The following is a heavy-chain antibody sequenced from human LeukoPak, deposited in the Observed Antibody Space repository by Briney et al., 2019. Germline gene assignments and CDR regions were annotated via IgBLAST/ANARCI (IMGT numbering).Heavy chain of an antibody. D-gene: IGHD1-26*01. Sequence: ASVKVSCKASGGTFSSYTISWVRQAPGQGLEWMGRIIPILGIANYAQKFQGRVTITADKSTSTAYMELSSLSSEDTAVYYCAWAAFGIVGATGFFDYWGQGTLVTVSS. CDR3: AWAAFGIVGATGFFDY. CDR1: GGTFSSYT. J-gene: IGHJ4*02. CDR2: IIPILGIA. V-gene: IGHV1-69*02.